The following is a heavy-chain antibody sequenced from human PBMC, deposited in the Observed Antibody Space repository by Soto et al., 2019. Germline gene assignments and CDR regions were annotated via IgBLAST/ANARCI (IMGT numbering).Heavy chain of an antibody. J-gene: IGHJ5*02. CDR1: GFTFSRYG. V-gene: IGHV3-33*01. D-gene: IGHD1-26*01. Sequence: QVQLVESGGGVVQPGRSLRLSCAASGFTFSRYGMHWVRQAPGKGLQWVAVIWFDGSNKFYADSVTGRFTISRDNSNNMLYLQMNGLRAEDTAVYYCARATNSQFDPWGQGTLVTVSS. CDR2: IWFDGSNK. CDR3: ARATNSQFDP.